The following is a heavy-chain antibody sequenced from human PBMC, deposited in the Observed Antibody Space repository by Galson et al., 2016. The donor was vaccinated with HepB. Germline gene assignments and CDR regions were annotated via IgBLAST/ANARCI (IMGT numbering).Heavy chain of an antibody. CDR3: ARVPGPYFYYMDV. CDR2: TSSNSIFT. J-gene: IGHJ6*03. V-gene: IGHV3-11*06. Sequence: SLRLSCAASGFTFSTYYMLWIRQAPGKGLEWIAYTSSNSIFTNYPDSVKGRFTISRDNAENSLYLQMNSLRAEDTAVYYCARVPGPYFYYMDVWGKGTTVTVSS. CDR1: GFTFSTYY.